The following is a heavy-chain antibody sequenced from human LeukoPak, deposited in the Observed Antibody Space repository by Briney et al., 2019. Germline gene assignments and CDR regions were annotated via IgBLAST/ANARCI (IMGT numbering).Heavy chain of an antibody. Sequence: VGSLRLSCAASGFTFDDYGFNWVRQAPGRGLEWVSGINWNGGSTGYADSVKGRFTISRDNANNSLYLQMNSLRAEDTAFYFCARASYYYVSTGYFPPFDYWGRGTLVTVSS. CDR2: INWNGGST. CDR1: GFTFDDYG. CDR3: ARASYYYVSTGYFPPFDY. D-gene: IGHD3-22*01. J-gene: IGHJ4*02. V-gene: IGHV3-20*04.